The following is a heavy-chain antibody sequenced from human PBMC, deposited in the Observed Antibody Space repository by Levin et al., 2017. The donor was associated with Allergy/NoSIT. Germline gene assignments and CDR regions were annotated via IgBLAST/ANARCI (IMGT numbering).Heavy chain of an antibody. D-gene: IGHD5-18*01. CDR2: IKQDGSEK. J-gene: IGHJ4*02. CDR3: ARDFSYGYLLDY. Sequence: GESLKISCAVSGFTFSSYWMSWVRQAPGKGLEWVANIKQDGSEKYYVDSVKGRFTISRDNAKNSLYLQMNSLRAEDTAVYYCARDFSYGYLLDYWGQGALVTVSS. V-gene: IGHV3-7*01. CDR1: GFTFSSYW.